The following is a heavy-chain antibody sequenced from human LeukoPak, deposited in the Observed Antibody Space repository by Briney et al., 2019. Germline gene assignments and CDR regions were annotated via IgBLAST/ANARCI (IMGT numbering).Heavy chain of an antibody. CDR3: ARHTPGKRAYDI. J-gene: IGHJ3*02. Sequence: SETLSLTCTVSGDSFNSYYWSWIRQPPGKGLEWIGYISNSGSATYNPSLNSPVTISLDASKSQLSLRLSSVTAADTAMYYCARHTPGKRAYDIWGQGTMVTVSS. CDR1: GDSFNSYY. V-gene: IGHV4-59*08. CDR2: ISNSGSA.